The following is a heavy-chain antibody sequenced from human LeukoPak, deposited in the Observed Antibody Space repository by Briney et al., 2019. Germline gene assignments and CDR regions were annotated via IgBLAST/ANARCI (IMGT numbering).Heavy chain of an antibody. CDR3: ARGWQYQLLFYFDY. D-gene: IGHD2-2*01. V-gene: IGHV4-61*01. Sequence: SETLSLTCTVSGLSVSSGSYDWRWIRQPPGKGLEWIGYIYYSGSTNYNPSLKSRVTISVDTSKNQFSLKLSSVTAADTAVYYCARGWQYQLLFYFDYWGQGTLVTVSS. J-gene: IGHJ4*02. CDR1: GLSVSSGSYD. CDR2: IYYSGST.